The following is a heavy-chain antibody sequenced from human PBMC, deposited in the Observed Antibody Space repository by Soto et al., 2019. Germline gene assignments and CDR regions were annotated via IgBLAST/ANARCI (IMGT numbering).Heavy chain of an antibody. Sequence: QVQLQESGPGLVKPSETLSLTCTVSGGSVSSGSYYWSWIRQPPGKGLEWIGYIYYSGSTNYNPSLKRRVTISVDTSKNQFSLKLSSVTAADTAVYYCAREVDYYDSSGLDYWGQGTLVTVSS. CDR1: GGSVSSGSYY. CDR2: IYYSGST. CDR3: AREVDYYDSSGLDY. J-gene: IGHJ4*02. D-gene: IGHD3-22*01. V-gene: IGHV4-61*01.